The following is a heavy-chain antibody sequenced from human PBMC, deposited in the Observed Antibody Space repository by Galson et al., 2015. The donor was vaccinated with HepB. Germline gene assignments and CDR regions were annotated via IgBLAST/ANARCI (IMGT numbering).Heavy chain of an antibody. CDR2: TRNKPNSYTT. V-gene: IGHV3-72*01. CDR3: ARSNWNSPGDFDY. Sequence: SLRLSCAASGFTFSDHYMAWVRRAPGKGLEWVGRTRNKPNSYTTEYAASVKGRFTVSRDDSKNSLYLQMNSLKTEDTAVYYCARSNWNSPGDFDYWGQGTLVTVSS. D-gene: IGHD1/OR15-1a*01. CDR1: GFTFSDHY. J-gene: IGHJ4*02.